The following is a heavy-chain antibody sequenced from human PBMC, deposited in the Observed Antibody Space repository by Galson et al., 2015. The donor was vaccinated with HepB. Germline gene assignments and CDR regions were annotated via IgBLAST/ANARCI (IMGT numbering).Heavy chain of an antibody. Sequence: SLRLSCAASGFTFSNAWMSWVRQAPGKGLEWVGRIKSKTDGGTTDYAAPVKGRFTISRDDSKNTLYLQMNSLKTEDTAVYYCTTDSEYSSSWSYDYWGQGTLVTVSS. J-gene: IGHJ4*02. CDR2: IKSKTDGGTT. D-gene: IGHD6-13*01. CDR1: GFTFSNAW. CDR3: TTDSEYSSSWSYDY. V-gene: IGHV3-15*01.